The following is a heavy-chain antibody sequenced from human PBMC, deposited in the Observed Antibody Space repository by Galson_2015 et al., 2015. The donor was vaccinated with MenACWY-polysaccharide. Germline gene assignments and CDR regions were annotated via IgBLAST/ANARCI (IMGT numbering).Heavy chain of an antibody. CDR2: IFYSGNT. D-gene: IGHD3-16*01. V-gene: IGHV4-59*01. CDR1: GAFIRNYY. CDR3: GVRGIGAADFDY. J-gene: IGHJ4*02. Sequence: ETLSLTCPVSGAFIRNYYWSGLRQSPGKGLEWIGYIFYSGNTNYNPSLQSRVTILLDRSRNQFSLKLTSVTAEDTAVYYCGVRGIGAADFDYWGRGTLVTVSS.